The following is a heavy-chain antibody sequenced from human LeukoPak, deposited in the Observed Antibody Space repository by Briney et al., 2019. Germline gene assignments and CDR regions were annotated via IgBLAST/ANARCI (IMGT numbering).Heavy chain of an antibody. V-gene: IGHV1-2*02. D-gene: IGHD4-17*01. CDR3: ARTTTVTTLSGFGY. J-gene: IGHJ4*02. Sequence: ASVKVSCKASGYTFTGYYMHWVRQAPRQGLGWMGWINPNSGGTNYAQKFQGRVTMTRDTSISTAYMELSRLRSDDRAVYYCARTTTVTTLSGFGYWGQGTLVTVSS. CDR1: GYTFTGYY. CDR2: INPNSGGT.